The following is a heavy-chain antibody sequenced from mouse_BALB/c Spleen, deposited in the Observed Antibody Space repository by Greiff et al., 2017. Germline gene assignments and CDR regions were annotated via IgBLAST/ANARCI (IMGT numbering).Heavy chain of an antibody. CDR3: TRLRSYYFDY. CDR1: GYTFTSYW. J-gene: IGHJ2*01. CDR2: IYPGSGST. Sequence: LQQPGSELVRPGASVKLSCKASGYTFTSYWMHWVKQRHGQGLEWIGNIYPGSGSTNYDEKFKSKGTLTVDTSSSTAYMHLSSLTSEDSEVYYCTRLRSYYFDYWGQGTTLTVSS. D-gene: IGHD1-1*01. V-gene: IGHV1S22*01.